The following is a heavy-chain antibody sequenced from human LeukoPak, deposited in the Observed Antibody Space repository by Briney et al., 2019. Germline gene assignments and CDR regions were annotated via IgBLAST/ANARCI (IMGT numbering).Heavy chain of an antibody. V-gene: IGHV1-46*01. Sequence: VASVKVSCKASGHTFTSYYLHWVRQAPGQGLEWMGIINPSGSSTTYAQKFQGRVTMTRDTSTSTVSLELSSLTSEDTAVYYCANLSTYLDYWGQGTLVTVSS. CDR2: INPSGSST. CDR3: ANLSTYLDY. CDR1: GHTFTSYY. J-gene: IGHJ4*02.